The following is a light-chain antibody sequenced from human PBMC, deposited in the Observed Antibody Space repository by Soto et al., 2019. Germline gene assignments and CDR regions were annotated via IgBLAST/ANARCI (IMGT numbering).Light chain of an antibody. CDR1: QSVRSTY. J-gene: IGKJ2*01. CDR2: AAS. Sequence: TVLTQSPGTLSLSPGESATLSCRASQSVRSTYLAWYQQKPGQAPRLLVYAASTRAACIPDRFSGSGSGTDFTLTISILEPEDFAVYYCQQYGSSNTFGQGTKVEIK. V-gene: IGKV3-20*01. CDR3: QQYGSSNT.